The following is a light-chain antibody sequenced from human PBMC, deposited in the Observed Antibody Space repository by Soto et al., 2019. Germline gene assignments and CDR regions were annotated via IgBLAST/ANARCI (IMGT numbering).Light chain of an antibody. CDR2: DVS. Sequence: THPRSVSGSPGQAVTLSWTGNSCDVGGYNYVSWYQQHPGKAPKLMIYDVSKRPSGVPDRFSGSKSGNTASLTISGLQAEDEADYYCCSYAGSSWVFGTGTKVTVL. V-gene: IGLV2-11*01. CDR3: CSYAGSSWV. J-gene: IGLJ1*01. CDR1: SCDVGGYNY.